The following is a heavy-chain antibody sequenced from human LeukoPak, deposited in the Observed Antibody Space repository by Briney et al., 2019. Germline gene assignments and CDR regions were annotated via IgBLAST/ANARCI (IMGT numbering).Heavy chain of an antibody. Sequence: SEALSLTCALSGYSISSVYNWGWIRQPTGKGLEWSGSISHSGRTFYNPSLKRPVSLSAGPSTQQFSLKPSCVTAAEPAVSFRAGQAGESGWYLDWGQGTLVTVSS. CDR1: GYSISSVYN. J-gene: IGHJ4*02. CDR2: ISHSGRT. D-gene: IGHD6-13*01. V-gene: IGHV4-38-2*01. CDR3: AGQAGESGWYLD.